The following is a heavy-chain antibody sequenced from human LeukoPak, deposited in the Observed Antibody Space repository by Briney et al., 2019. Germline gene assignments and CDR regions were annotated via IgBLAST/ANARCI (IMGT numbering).Heavy chain of an antibody. CDR2: IGSSGSTI. CDR1: GFTFSDYD. V-gene: IGHV3-11*04. CDR3: ARDPPNFDI. Sequence: GRSLRLSCAASGFTFSDYDMSCIRQAPGKGLEWVSYIGSSGSTIYYADSVKGRFTISRDNAKNSLYLQMNSLRAEDTAVYYCARDPPNFDIWGQGTMVTVSS. J-gene: IGHJ3*02.